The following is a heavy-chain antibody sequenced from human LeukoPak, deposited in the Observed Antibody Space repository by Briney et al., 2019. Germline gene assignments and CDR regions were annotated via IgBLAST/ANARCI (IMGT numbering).Heavy chain of an antibody. Sequence: GGSLRLSCAASGFTFSSYAMSWVRQAPGKGLEWVSAISGSGGSTYYADSVKGRFTISRDNSKNTLYLQMNSLRAEDTAVYYCAKALDMVRGVKVDYWGQGTLVTVSS. D-gene: IGHD3-10*01. CDR3: AKALDMVRGVKVDY. CDR1: GFTFSSYA. J-gene: IGHJ4*02. CDR2: ISGSGGST. V-gene: IGHV3-23*01.